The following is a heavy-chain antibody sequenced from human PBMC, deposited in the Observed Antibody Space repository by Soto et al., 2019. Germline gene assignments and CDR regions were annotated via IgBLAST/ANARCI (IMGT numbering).Heavy chain of an antibody. CDR2: ISSSGSTI. V-gene: IGHV3-11*01. Sequence: GGSLRLSCAASGFTFSDYYMSWIRQAPGKGLEWVSYISSSGSTIYYADSVKGRFTISRDDAKNSLYLQMNSLRAEDTAVYYCARDSGSSSWYLKYYYYYYMDVWGKGTTVTVSS. D-gene: IGHD6-13*01. CDR3: ARDSGSSSWYLKYYYYYYMDV. J-gene: IGHJ6*03. CDR1: GFTFSDYY.